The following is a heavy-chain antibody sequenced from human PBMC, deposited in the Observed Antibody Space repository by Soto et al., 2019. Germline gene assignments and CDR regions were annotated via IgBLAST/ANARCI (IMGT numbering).Heavy chain of an antibody. D-gene: IGHD3-22*01. CDR3: ARVPGKYYDGPSDAFDI. CDR1: GYTFTSYD. V-gene: IGHV1-8*01. Sequence: QVQLVQSGAEVKKPGASVKVSCKASGYTFTSYDINWVRQATGQGLEWMGWMNPNSGNTGYAQKFQGRVTMTRNTSISTAYMELGSLRAEDTAVYYCARVPGKYYDGPSDAFDIWGQGTMVTVSS. J-gene: IGHJ3*02. CDR2: MNPNSGNT.